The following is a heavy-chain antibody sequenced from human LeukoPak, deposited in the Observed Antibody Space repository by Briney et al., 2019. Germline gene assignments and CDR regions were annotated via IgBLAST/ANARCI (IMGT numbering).Heavy chain of an antibody. CDR2: IIPIFGTA. J-gene: IGHJ3*02. CDR1: GGTFSSYA. D-gene: IGHD2-15*01. CDR3: ARDMVVAATPTPNDAFDI. Sequence: GASVKVSCKASGGTFSSYAISWVRQAPGQGLEWMGGIIPIFGTANYAQKFQGRVTITADESTSTAYMELSSLRSEDTAVYYCARDMVVAATPTPNDAFDIWGQGTMVTVSS. V-gene: IGHV1-69*13.